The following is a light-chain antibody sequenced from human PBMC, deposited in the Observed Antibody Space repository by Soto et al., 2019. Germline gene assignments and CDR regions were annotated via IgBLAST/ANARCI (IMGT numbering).Light chain of an antibody. CDR2: G. CDR3: QSYDSSPSRRWV. CDR1: SSHIGAGYP. V-gene: IGLV1-40*01. Sequence: QSVLTQPPSVSVAPGQRVPISCTGSSSHIGAGYPVHWYQQLPGTAPRLLVAGNRPSGVPVRFSVSKSGASASLAITGLQAEDEDDYYCQSYDSSPSRRWVFGGGTQLTVL. J-gene: IGLJ3*02.